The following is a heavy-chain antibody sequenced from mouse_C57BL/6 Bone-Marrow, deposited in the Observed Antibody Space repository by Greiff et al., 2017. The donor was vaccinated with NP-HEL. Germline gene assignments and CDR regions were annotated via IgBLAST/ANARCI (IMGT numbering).Heavy chain of an antibody. CDR1: GYTFTSYW. J-gene: IGHJ3*01. CDR2: INPSNGGT. Sequence: QVQLQQSGTELVKPGASVKLSCKASGYTFTSYWMHWVKQRPGQGLEWIGNINPSNGGTNYNEKFKSKATLTVDKSSSTAYMQLSSLTSEDSAVYYCARLECYYYGSSPFAYWGQGTLVTVSA. D-gene: IGHD1-1*01. CDR3: ARLECYYYGSSPFAY. V-gene: IGHV1-53*01.